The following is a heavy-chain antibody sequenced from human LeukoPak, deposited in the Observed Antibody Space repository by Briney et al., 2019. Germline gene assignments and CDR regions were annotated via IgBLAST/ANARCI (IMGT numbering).Heavy chain of an antibody. V-gene: IGHV3-23*01. CDR2: ISGRGDNT. J-gene: IGHJ4*02. Sequence: PGGSLRLSCAASGFTFSGYAMSWVRQAPGKGLEWVSGISGRGDNTYYADSVKGRFTISRDNSKNTLRLQMNSLRDEDTAVYYCAKRVQGNTGPFHSWGQGTLASVSS. CDR1: GFTFSGYA. CDR3: AKRVQGNTGPFHS. D-gene: IGHD4-23*01.